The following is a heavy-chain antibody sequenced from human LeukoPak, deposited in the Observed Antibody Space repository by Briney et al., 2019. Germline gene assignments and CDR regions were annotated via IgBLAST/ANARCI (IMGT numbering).Heavy chain of an antibody. V-gene: IGHV1-18*01. CDR2: ISAYNGNT. CDR3: ARGLKEPWIQLWLQDYYYGMDV. Sequence: GASVKVSCKASGYTFTSYGISWVRQAPGQGLEWMGWISAYNGNTNYAQKLQGRVTMTTDTSTSTAYMELSSLRSEDTAVYYCARGLKEPWIQLWLQDYYYGMDVWGQGTAVTVSS. D-gene: IGHD5-18*01. CDR1: GYTFTSYG. J-gene: IGHJ6*02.